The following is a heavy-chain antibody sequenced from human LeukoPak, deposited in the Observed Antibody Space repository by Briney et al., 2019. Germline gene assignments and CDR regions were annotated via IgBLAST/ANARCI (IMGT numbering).Heavy chain of an antibody. V-gene: IGHV3-53*01. CDR3: IYGYTLDF. CDR2: IYSGGST. D-gene: IGHD5-18*01. Sequence: PGGSLRLSCAASGFTVSSNYMNWVRQAPGKGLEWVSVIYSGGSTNYADYVKGRFTISRDNSKNTLYLQMNSLRAEDTAVYYCIYGYTLDFWGQGTLVTVSS. J-gene: IGHJ4*02. CDR1: GFTVSSNY.